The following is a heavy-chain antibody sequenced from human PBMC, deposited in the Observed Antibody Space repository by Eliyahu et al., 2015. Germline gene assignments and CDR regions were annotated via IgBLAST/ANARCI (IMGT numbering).Heavy chain of an antibody. D-gene: IGHD4-17*01. CDR1: SSYG. V-gene: IGHV3-30*18. CDR3: AKEHDYGDDGPPLPPEFDP. Sequence: SSYGMHWVRQAPGKGLEWVAVISYDGSNKYYADSVKGRFTISRDNSKNTLYLQMNSLRAEDTAVYYCAKEHDYGDDGPPLPPEFDPWGQGTLVTVSS. CDR2: ISYDGSNK. J-gene: IGHJ5*02.